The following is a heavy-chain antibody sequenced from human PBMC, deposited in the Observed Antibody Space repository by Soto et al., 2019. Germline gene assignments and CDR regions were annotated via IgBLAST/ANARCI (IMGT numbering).Heavy chain of an antibody. CDR2: LWYDGSNQ. Sequence: PGGSLRLSCAASGFNFGRYGMNWVRQAPGKGLEWVAALWYDGSNQQYVDSVEGRFTISRDNSKNTLDLQMNNLRVEDTAVYYCARDLGGAGPFISYAMDVWGQGTTVTVSS. V-gene: IGHV3-33*01. CDR3: ARDLGGAGPFISYAMDV. CDR1: GFNFGRYG. J-gene: IGHJ6*02. D-gene: IGHD6-13*01.